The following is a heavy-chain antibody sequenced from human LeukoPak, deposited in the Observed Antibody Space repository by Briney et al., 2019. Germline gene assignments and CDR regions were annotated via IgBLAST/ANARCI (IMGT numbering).Heavy chain of an antibody. J-gene: IGHJ4*02. CDR3: ARGNWNDGPLTYFDY. CDR1: GGSISSSSYY. Sequence: SETLSLTCTVSGGSISSSSYYWGWIRQPPGKGLEWIGSIYYSGSTYYNPSHKSRVTISVDTSKNQFSLKLSSVTAADTAVYYCARGNWNDGPLTYFDYWGQGTLVTVSS. V-gene: IGHV4-39*07. D-gene: IGHD1-20*01. CDR2: IYYSGST.